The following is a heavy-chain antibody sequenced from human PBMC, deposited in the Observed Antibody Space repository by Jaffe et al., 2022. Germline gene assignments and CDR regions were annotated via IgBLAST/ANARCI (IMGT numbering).Heavy chain of an antibody. Sequence: EVQLVESGGGLVQPGGSLRLSCAASGLTVSTNYMSWVRQAPGKGLEWVSVLYSGGSTHYADSVKGRFTISRDNSRNTLYLQMNSLRAEDTAVYYCVVDHYGSGNYNKGYWGQGTLVTVSS. CDR1: GLTVSTNY. J-gene: IGHJ4*02. V-gene: IGHV3-66*02. CDR2: LYSGGST. CDR3: VVDHYGSGNYNKGY. D-gene: IGHD3-10*01.